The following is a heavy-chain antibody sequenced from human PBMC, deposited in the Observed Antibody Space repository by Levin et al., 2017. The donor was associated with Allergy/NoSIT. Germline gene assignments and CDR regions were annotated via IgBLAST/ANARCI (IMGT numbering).Heavy chain of an antibody. CDR1: GGSISTDNW. CDR2: IYRSGDT. V-gene: IGHV4-4*02. Sequence: ASETLSLTCAVSGGSISTDNWWSWIRQPPGKGLEWIGEIYRSGDTNHNPSLRSRVTMSVDKSKHHFSLKLCSVTAADTAVYYCATVEGLFCSGVSCSYSFHYWGQGALVTVSS. CDR3: ATVEGLFCSGVSCSYSFHY. D-gene: IGHD3-9*01. J-gene: IGHJ4*02.